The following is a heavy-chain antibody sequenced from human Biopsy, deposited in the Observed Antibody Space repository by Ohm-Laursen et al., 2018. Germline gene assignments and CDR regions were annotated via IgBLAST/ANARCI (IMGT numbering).Heavy chain of an antibody. Sequence: GASVKVSCKASGYFFSSYGLNWVRQAPGQGLEWMGRISGYNGNTNYAQKFQGRVTMTIDSSASTAYLELRSLRSDDTAFYYCVRGTGSQYFDYWGQGTLVTVSS. CDR3: VRGTGSQYFDY. V-gene: IGHV1-18*01. J-gene: IGHJ4*02. D-gene: IGHD1-26*01. CDR1: GYFFSSYG. CDR2: ISGYNGNT.